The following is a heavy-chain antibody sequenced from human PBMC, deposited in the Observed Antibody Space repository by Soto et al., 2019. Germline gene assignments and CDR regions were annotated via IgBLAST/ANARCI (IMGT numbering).Heavy chain of an antibody. D-gene: IGHD2-8*01. CDR3: ARDRKDSKYCANDCGHYFDY. V-gene: IGHV1-18*04. CDR2: ISAYNGDT. J-gene: IGHJ4*02. Sequence: QVNLVQFGGEVKKPGASVKVACEASGYSFTSYGISWVRQAPGQGLEWMGWISAYNGDTEYAQKFQGRVTVTTDTATPTAYMELTSLRSDDTAVYFCARDRKDSKYCANDCGHYFDYWCQGTLVTVSS. CDR1: GYSFTSYG.